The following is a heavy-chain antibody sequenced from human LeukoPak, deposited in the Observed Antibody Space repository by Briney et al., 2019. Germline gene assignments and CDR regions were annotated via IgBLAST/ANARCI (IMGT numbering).Heavy chain of an antibody. Sequence: GASVTVSCKASGYTFTGYYMHWVRQAPGQGLEWMGWINPNSGGTNYAQKFQGRVTMTRDTSISTAYMELSRLRSDDTAVYYCARVFVGSGYWAPFDYWDQGTLVTVSS. V-gene: IGHV1-2*02. CDR3: ARVFVGSGYWAPFDY. J-gene: IGHJ4*02. CDR1: GYTFTGYY. CDR2: INPNSGGT. D-gene: IGHD3-3*01.